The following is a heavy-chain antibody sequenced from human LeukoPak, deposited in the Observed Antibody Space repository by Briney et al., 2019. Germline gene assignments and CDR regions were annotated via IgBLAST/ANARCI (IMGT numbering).Heavy chain of an antibody. CDR1: GFTFSYYG. Sequence: PGGSLRLSCAASGFTFSYYGMHWVRQAPGKGLEWVAFIRYDGNDKFYADSVKGRFTISRDNSKNTLYLQMNSLRAEDTAVYYCARVFKAAARAAPPGYWGQGTLVTVSS. D-gene: IGHD6-13*01. CDR3: ARVFKAAARAAPPGY. V-gene: IGHV3-30*02. J-gene: IGHJ4*02. CDR2: IRYDGNDK.